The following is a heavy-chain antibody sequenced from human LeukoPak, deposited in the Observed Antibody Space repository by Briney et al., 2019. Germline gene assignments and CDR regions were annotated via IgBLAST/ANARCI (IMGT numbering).Heavy chain of an antibody. CDR2: ISAYNGNT. V-gene: IGHV1-18*01. J-gene: IGHJ6*03. D-gene: IGHD6-13*01. CDR1: GYTFTSYG. Sequence: GASVKVSCKVSGYTFTSYGISWVRQAPGQGLEWMGWISAYNGNTNYAQKLQGRVTMTTDTSTSTAYMELRSLRSDDTAVYYCARAGSSSWYLPDYYYYYMDVWGKGTTVTISS. CDR3: ARAGSSSWYLPDYYYYYMDV.